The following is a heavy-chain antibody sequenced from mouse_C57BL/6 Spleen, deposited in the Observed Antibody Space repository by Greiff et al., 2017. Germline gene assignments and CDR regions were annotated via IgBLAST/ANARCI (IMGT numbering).Heavy chain of an antibody. CDR3: ASSQLRLHMDD. J-gene: IGHJ4*01. CDR1: GYSITSGYY. CDR2: ISYDGSN. D-gene: IGHD3-2*02. Sequence: EVKLQESGPGLVKPSQSLSLTCSVTGYSITSGYYWNWIRQFPGNKLEWMGYISYDGSNNYNPSLKNRISITRDTSKNQFFLKLNSVTTEDTATCDCASSQLRLHMDDWGQGTSVTVSS. V-gene: IGHV3-6*01.